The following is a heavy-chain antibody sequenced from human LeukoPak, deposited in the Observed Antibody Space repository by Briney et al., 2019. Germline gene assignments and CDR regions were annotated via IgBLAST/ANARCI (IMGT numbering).Heavy chain of an antibody. J-gene: IGHJ4*02. CDR2: INPSGGST. V-gene: IGHV1-46*01. D-gene: IGHD2-2*01. CDR3: AGLYCSSTSCFLPFDY. CDR1: GYTFTSYY. Sequence: GASVKVSCKASGYTFTSYYMHWVRQAPGQGLEWMGIINPSGGSTSYAQKFQGRVTITADESTSTAYMELSSLRSEDTAVYYCAGLYCSSTSCFLPFDYWGQGTLVTVSS.